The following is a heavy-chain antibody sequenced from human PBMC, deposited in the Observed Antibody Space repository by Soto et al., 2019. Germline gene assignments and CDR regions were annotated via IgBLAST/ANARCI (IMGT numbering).Heavy chain of an antibody. D-gene: IGHD5-12*01. V-gene: IGHV3-23*01. Sequence: GGSLRLSCAASGFTFSSYAMSWVRQAPGKGLEWVSAISGSGGSTYYADSVKGRFTISRDNSKNTLYLQMNSLRAEDTAVYYCANGYSGYDFDYYYYMDVAGKLTTVTVSS. CDR2: ISGSGGST. CDR1: GFTFSSYA. CDR3: ANGYSGYDFDYYYYMDV. J-gene: IGHJ6*03.